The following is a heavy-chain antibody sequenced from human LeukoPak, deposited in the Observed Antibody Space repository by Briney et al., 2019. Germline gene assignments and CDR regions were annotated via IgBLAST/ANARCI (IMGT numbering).Heavy chain of an antibody. CDR1: GGSFSGYY. D-gene: IGHD3-22*01. V-gene: IGHV4-34*01. CDR3: ARRHYYNGRAYYFLDY. CDR2: INHSGST. J-gene: IGHJ4*02. Sequence: SETLSLTCAVYGGSFSGYYWSWIRQPPGKGLEWIGEINHSGSTNYNPSLKSRVTISLHTSKNQFSLRLSSLTAADTAVYYCARRHYYNGRAYYFLDYWGQGTLVTVSS.